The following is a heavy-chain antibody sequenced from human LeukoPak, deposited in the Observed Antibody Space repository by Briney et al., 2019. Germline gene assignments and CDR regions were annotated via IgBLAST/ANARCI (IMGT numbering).Heavy chain of an antibody. CDR1: GFTFSSYG. Sequence: PGGSLRLSCAASGFTFSSYGMHWVRQAPGKGLEWVAVISYDGSNKYYADSVKGRFTISRDNSKNTLYLQMNSLRAEDTAVYYCAKDRARKWTTVTPGVFDYWGQGTLVTVSS. J-gene: IGHJ4*02. CDR2: ISYDGSNK. D-gene: IGHD4-11*01. V-gene: IGHV3-30*18. CDR3: AKDRARKWTTVTPGVFDY.